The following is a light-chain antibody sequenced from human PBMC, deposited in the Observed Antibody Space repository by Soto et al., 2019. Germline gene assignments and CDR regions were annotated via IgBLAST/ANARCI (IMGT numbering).Light chain of an antibody. CDR3: QQFEKWPFT. J-gene: IGKJ2*01. Sequence: EIVMTQSPGTLSVSLGERVTLSCRASQSVSRNLAWYQQRPGQVPRLLFYAASTRPTDVPGTFSGSGSGTEFTLTISSLQSEDFAVYYCQQFEKWPFTFGQGTKLEIK. CDR1: QSVSRN. CDR2: AAS. V-gene: IGKV3-15*01.